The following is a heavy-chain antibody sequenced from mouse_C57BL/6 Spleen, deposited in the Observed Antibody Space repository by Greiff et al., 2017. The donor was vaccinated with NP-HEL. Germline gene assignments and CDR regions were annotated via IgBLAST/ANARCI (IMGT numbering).Heavy chain of an antibody. V-gene: IGHV1-66*01. Sequence: QVQLKESGPELVKPGASVKISCKASGYSFTSYYIHWVKQRPGQGLEWIGWIYPGSGNTKYNEKFKGKATLTADTSSRPAYMQLSSLTSADSAVFYWGRGSPGGDYWGQGTTLTVSS. CDR1: GYSFTSYY. D-gene: IGHD6-2*01. CDR2: IYPGSGNT. J-gene: IGHJ2*01. CDR3: GRGSPGGDY.